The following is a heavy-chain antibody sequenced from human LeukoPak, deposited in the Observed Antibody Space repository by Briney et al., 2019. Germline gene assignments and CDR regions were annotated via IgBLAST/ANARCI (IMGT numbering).Heavy chain of an antibody. Sequence: SETLSLTCAVSGGSFSSGGYSWSWIRHPPGKGLEWIAYIYPSGSSYYNPSLMSRVTISVNRSKNQFSLKLTSVTAADTAVYYCARGVVAYYYDSSTYYDSWGQGALVTVSS. V-gene: IGHV4-30-2*01. J-gene: IGHJ5*01. CDR2: IYPSGSS. D-gene: IGHD3-22*01. CDR1: GGSFSSGGYS. CDR3: ARGVVAYYYDSSTYYDS.